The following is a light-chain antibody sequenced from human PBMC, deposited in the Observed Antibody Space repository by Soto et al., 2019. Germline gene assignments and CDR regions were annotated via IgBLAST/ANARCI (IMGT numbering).Light chain of an antibody. CDR1: QDITNY. CDR2: DAS. CDR3: QQYDSFPYS. J-gene: IGKJ2*03. Sequence: IQMTQSPLFLSASIGDRVTITCQASQDITNYLNWYQQKPGKAPKLLIYDASMLERGVPSRFSGGGSGTHFTFTIRSLQPEDIATFYCQQYDSFPYSFGQGTKLEIK. V-gene: IGKV1-33*01.